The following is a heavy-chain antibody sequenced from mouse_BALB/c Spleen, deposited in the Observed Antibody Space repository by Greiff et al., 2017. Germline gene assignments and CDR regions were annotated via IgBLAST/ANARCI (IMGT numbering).Heavy chain of an antibody. V-gene: IGHV5-17*02. D-gene: IGHD1-1*01. CDR1: GFTFSSFG. Sequence: EVQVVESGGGLVQPGGSRKLSCAASGFTFSSFGMHWVRQAPEKGLEWVAYISSGSSTIYYADTVKGRFTISRDNPKNTLFLQMTSLRSEDTAMYYCARGYYGSGYYYAMDYWGQGTSVTVSS. CDR3: ARGYYGSGYYYAMDY. J-gene: IGHJ4*01. CDR2: ISSGSSTI.